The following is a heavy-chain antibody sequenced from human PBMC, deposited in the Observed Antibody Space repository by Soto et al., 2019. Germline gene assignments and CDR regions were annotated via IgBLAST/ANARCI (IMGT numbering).Heavy chain of an antibody. J-gene: IGHJ5*02. V-gene: IGHV1-69*12. CDR2: IIPIFETA. CDR3: AILRAEWKQKVKSGDWFDP. Sequence: QVHLVQSGAEVKEPGSSVKISCKTSGGTLTSYAINWVRQAPGQGLEWMGGIIPIFETANSTQRFQNRVTITAEESTNTPYTELSSRGYEDTAVYYWAILRAEWKQKVKSGDWFDPWGQGTLVTVSS. D-gene: IGHD3-3*01. CDR1: GGTLTSYA.